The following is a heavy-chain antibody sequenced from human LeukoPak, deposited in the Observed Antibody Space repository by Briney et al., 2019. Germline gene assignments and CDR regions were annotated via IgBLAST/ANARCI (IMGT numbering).Heavy chain of an antibody. V-gene: IGHV1-2*02. D-gene: IGHD3-3*01. CDR2: INPNSGGT. J-gene: IGHJ4*02. CDR1: GYTFTGYY. CDR3: ARRNYDFWSGRPTVFDY. Sequence: GASVKVSCKASGYTFTGYYMHWVRQAPGQGLEWMGWINPNSGGTNYAQKFQGRVTMTRDTSISTAYMELSSLRSEDTAVYYCARRNYDFWSGRPTVFDYWGQGTLVTVSS.